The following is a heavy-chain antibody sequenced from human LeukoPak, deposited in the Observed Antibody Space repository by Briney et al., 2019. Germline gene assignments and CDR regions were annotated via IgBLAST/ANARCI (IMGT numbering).Heavy chain of an antibody. Sequence: PGGSLRLSCAASGFTFSSYGMHWVRQAPGKGLEWVAVISYDGSNKYYADSVKGRFTISRDNSKNTLYLQMSSLRAEDTAVYYCAKYSSSHYMDVWGKGTTVTVSS. J-gene: IGHJ6*03. D-gene: IGHD6-13*01. CDR3: AKYSSSHYMDV. CDR1: GFTFSSYG. V-gene: IGHV3-30*18. CDR2: ISYDGSNK.